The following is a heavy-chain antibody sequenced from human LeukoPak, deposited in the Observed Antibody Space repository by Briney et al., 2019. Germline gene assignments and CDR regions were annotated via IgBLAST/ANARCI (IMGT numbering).Heavy chain of an antibody. CDR3: ARALYRQHIVVVNAKNYWYFDL. D-gene: IGHD2-21*01. V-gene: IGHV3-20*04. Sequence: GWSLRLSCAASGFTFDNYGMSWVRQVPGKGLEWVSSINANGGSTAYADSVRGRFTISRDNAKNSLYLQMNSLRAEDTAVYYCARALYRQHIVVVNAKNYWYFDLWGRGTLVTVSS. CDR2: INANGGST. J-gene: IGHJ2*01. CDR1: GFTFDNYG.